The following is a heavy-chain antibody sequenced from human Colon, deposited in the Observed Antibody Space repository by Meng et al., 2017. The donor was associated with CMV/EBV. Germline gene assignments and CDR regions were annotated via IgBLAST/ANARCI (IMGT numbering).Heavy chain of an antibody. CDR2: MSYDESKT. CDR1: GPMFSKYA. Sequence: GESLKISCAASGPMFSKYAMHWVRQAPGKGLEWVALMSYDESKTYYADSVQGRFTISRDISENTLYLEMNNHTPEDTAVYYCARPRGTYYYDSGMDVWGQGTTVTVSS. D-gene: IGHD3-22*01. CDR3: ARPRGTYYYDSGMDV. J-gene: IGHJ6*02. V-gene: IGHV3-30*04.